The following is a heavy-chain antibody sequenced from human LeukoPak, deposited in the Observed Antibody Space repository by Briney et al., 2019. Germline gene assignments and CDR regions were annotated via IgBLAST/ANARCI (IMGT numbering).Heavy chain of an antibody. V-gene: IGHV3-23*01. CDR2: ISGSGGST. J-gene: IGHJ5*02. Sequence: GGSPRLSCAASGFTFSSYWMSWVRQAPGKGLEWVSAISGSGGSTYYADSVKGRFTISRDNSKNTLYLQMNSLRAEDTAVYYCAKRPYYYGSGTDGWFDPWGQGTLVTVSS. CDR1: GFTFSSYW. CDR3: AKRPYYYGSGTDGWFDP. D-gene: IGHD3-10*01.